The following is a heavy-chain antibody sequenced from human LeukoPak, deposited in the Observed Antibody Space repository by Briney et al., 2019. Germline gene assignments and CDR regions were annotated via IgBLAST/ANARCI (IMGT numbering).Heavy chain of an antibody. CDR1: GFTFGSYA. CDR2: ISGSGGST. CDR3: AKKGPGTYYYDSSGYLGYYYGMDV. D-gene: IGHD3-22*01. J-gene: IGHJ6*02. Sequence: GGSLRLSCAASGFTFGSYAMSWVRQAPGKGLEWVSAISGSGGSTYYADSVKGRFTISRDNSKNTLYLQMNSLRAEDTAVYYCAKKGPGTYYYDSSGYLGYYYGMDVWGQGTTVTVSS. V-gene: IGHV3-23*01.